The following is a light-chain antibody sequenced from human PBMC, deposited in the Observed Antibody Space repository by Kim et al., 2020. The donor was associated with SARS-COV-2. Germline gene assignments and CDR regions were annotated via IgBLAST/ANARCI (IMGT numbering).Light chain of an antibody. CDR2: RNN. CDR3: AAWDDSLSGPV. Sequence: GQGVTICCSGSSSNIGSNYVYWYQHLPGTAPKLLIYRNNQRPSGVPDRFSGSKSGTSASLAISALRSEDEADYYCAAWDDSLSGPVFGGGTKLTVL. J-gene: IGLJ3*02. CDR1: SSNIGSNY. V-gene: IGLV1-47*01.